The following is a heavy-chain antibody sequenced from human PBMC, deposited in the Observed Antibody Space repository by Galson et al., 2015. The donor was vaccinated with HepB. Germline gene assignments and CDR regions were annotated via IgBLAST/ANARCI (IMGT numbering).Heavy chain of an antibody. Sequence: SLRLSCAASGLTFRSSRMQWVRQVPGKGLEHVSAISDSGASTYYANSVKGRFTISRDNSKNTLYLQMNSLRAEDTAVYYCARGRDGYNCLDYWGQGTLVTVSS. CDR2: ISDSGAST. CDR3: ARGRDGYNCLDY. J-gene: IGHJ4*02. D-gene: IGHD5-24*01. CDR1: GLTFRSSR. V-gene: IGHV3-64*01.